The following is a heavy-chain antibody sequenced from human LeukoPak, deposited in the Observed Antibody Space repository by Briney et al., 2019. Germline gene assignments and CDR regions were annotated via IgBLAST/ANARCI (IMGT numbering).Heavy chain of an antibody. V-gene: IGHV1-69*06. CDR1: GYTFTSYA. CDR3: ARDGQWLVSAGSWFDP. Sequence: GASVKVSCKASGYTFTSYAISWVRQAPGQGLEWMGGIIPIFGTANYAQKFQGRVTITADKSTSTAYMELSSLRSEDTAVYYCARDGQWLVSAGSWFDPWGQGTLVTVSS. CDR2: IIPIFGTA. D-gene: IGHD6-19*01. J-gene: IGHJ5*02.